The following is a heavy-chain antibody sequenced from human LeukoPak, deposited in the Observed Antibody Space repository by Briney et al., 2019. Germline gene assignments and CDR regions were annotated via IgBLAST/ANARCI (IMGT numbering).Heavy chain of an antibody. CDR3: ARSGRWLQLGGDY. CDR2: MSASGGST. CDR1: GFTVSSNS. Sequence: PAGGSLRLSCTVSGFTVSSNSMSWVRQAPGKGLEWVSSMSASGGSTYYADSVKGRFTISRDNSKNSLYLQMNSLRAEDTAVYYCARSGRWLQLGGDYWGQGTLVTVSS. V-gene: IGHV3-23*01. J-gene: IGHJ4*02. D-gene: IGHD5-24*01.